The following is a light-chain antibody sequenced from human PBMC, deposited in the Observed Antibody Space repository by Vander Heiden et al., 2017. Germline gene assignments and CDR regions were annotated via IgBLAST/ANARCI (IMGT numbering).Light chain of an antibody. J-gene: IGLJ2*01. CDR2: TVT. V-gene: IGLV2-8*01. CDR3: SSYAGNDNLI. CDR1: SGDIGAYTS. Sequence: QSALTQPPSASGSPGQSVNISCTGTSGDIGAYTSVSWYQQKPGKALKLLIFTVTKRPSGVPDRFSGSKSGNTASLTVSGLQAEDEADYYCSSYAGNDNLIFGGGTKLTVL.